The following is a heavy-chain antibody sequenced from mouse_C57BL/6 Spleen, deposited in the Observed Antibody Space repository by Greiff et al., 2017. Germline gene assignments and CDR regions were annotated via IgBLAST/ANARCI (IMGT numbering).Heavy chain of an antibody. CDR1: GYTFTSYW. J-gene: IGHJ4*01. D-gene: IGHD1-1*01. CDR2: IYPSDSET. CDR3: ARSELLRYMDY. V-gene: IGHV1-61*01. Sequence: QVQLQQPGAELVRPGSSVKLSCKASGYTFTSYWMDWVNQRPGQGLEWIGNIYPSDSETHYNQKFKDKATLTVDKSSSTAYMQLSSLTSEDSAVYYCARSELLRYMDYWGQGTSVTVSS.